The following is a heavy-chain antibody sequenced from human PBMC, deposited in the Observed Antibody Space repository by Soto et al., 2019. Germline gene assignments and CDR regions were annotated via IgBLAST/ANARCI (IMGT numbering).Heavy chain of an antibody. J-gene: IGHJ4*02. CDR3: AISSGTFFEY. CDR1: GYTFTDYY. D-gene: IGHD5-18*01. V-gene: IGHV1-2*02. CDR2: IHSSSDVA. Sequence: ASVKVSCKASGYTFTDYYLHWVRQAPGQGLEWMGWIHSSSDVANLAQKFQGRVTMTRDRSFTTPYMELSRLRSDDTAVDYCAISSGTFFEYWGQGTLVTVSS.